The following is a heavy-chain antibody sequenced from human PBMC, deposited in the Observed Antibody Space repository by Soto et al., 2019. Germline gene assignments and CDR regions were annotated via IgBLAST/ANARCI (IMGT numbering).Heavy chain of an antibody. CDR1: GYTFTSYG. V-gene: IGHV1-18*01. J-gene: IGHJ4*02. Sequence: QVQLVQSGAEVKKPGASGKVSCKASGYTFTSYGISWVRQAPGQGLEWMGWISAYNGNTNYAQKLQGRVTMTTDTSTSTAYMELRSLRSDDTAVYYCARVLRVESYSSVNFDYWGQGTLVTVSS. CDR3: ARVLRVESYSSVNFDY. D-gene: IGHD6-19*01. CDR2: ISAYNGNT.